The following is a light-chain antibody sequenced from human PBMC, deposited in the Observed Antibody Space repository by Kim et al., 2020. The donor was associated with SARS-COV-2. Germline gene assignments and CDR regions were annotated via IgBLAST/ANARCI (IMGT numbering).Light chain of an antibody. CDR1: SSNIGAGYD. J-gene: IGLJ3*02. Sequence: QSVLTQPPPVSGAPGQRVTISCTGSSSNIGAGYDAHWYQQLPGTAPKLLIFGNSKRPSGVPDRISGSKSGTSASLAITGLQAEDEADYYCQSFDSSLSGPVFGGGTQLTVL. CDR3: QSFDSSLSGPV. V-gene: IGLV1-40*01. CDR2: GNS.